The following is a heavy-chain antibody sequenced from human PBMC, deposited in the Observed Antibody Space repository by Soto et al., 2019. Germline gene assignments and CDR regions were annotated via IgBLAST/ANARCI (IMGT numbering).Heavy chain of an antibody. CDR3: AKGRPSSDWRGAFDI. D-gene: IGHD6-19*01. Sequence: GGSLRLSCAASGFTFSSYAMSWVRQAPGKGLEWVSGVSGRGGNTFYADSVKGRFTIARDHSKNTLYLQMNSLRAEDTAVYYCAKGRPSSDWRGAFDIWGQGTMVTVSS. CDR2: VSGRGGNT. J-gene: IGHJ3*02. CDR1: GFTFSSYA. V-gene: IGHV3-23*01.